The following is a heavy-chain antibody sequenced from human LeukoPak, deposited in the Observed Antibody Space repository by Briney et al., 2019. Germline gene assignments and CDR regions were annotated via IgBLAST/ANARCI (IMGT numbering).Heavy chain of an antibody. Sequence: GGSLRLSCAASGFTFSSFWMNWVRQAPGKGLEWVANIKQDGSEKYYVDSVKGRFTISRDNAKNSLYLQMNSLRAEDTAVYYCARAELYSSGWYGDYYYYMDVWGKGTTVTVSS. CDR2: IKQDGSEK. V-gene: IGHV3-7*01. D-gene: IGHD6-19*01. J-gene: IGHJ6*03. CDR1: GFTFSSFW. CDR3: ARAELYSSGWYGDYYYYMDV.